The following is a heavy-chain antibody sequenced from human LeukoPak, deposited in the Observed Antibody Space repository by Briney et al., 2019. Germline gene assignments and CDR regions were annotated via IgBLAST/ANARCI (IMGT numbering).Heavy chain of an antibody. Sequence: GGSLRLSCAASGFTFSSYSMNWVRQAPGKGLEWVSSISSSSSYIYYADSVKGRFTISRDNAKNSLYLQMNSLRAEDTAVYYCAKIRGQTYYDFDSWGQGTLVTVSS. D-gene: IGHD3-3*01. CDR1: GFTFSSYS. V-gene: IGHV3-21*01. J-gene: IGHJ4*02. CDR2: ISSSSSYI. CDR3: AKIRGQTYYDFDS.